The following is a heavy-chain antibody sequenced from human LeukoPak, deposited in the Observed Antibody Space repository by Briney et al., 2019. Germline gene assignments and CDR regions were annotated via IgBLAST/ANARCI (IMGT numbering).Heavy chain of an antibody. V-gene: IGHV5-51*01. CDR3: ARPDYDSSGYYDY. D-gene: IGHD3-22*01. Sequence: GESLKISCQGSGYSFTSYWIGWVRQMPGRGLEWMGIIYPGDSDTRYSPSFQGQVTISADKSISTAYLQWSSLKASDTAMYYCARPDYDSSGYYDYWGQGTLVTVSS. CDR1: GYSFTSYW. J-gene: IGHJ4*02. CDR2: IYPGDSDT.